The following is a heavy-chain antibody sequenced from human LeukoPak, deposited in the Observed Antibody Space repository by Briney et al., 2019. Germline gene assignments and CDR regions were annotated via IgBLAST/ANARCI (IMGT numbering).Heavy chain of an antibody. V-gene: IGHV3-30*18. CDR3: AKDRWAARPSGYLTTYYLDC. Sequence: GGSLRLSCAASGFTFSSYGMHWVRQAPGKGLQWVAVISYDGSNKYYADSVKGRFTISRDNSKNTLYLQMDSLRAEDTAVYYCAKDRWAARPSGYLTTYYLDCWGQGTLVTVSS. CDR2: ISYDGSNK. CDR1: GFTFSSYG. D-gene: IGHD6-6*01. J-gene: IGHJ4*02.